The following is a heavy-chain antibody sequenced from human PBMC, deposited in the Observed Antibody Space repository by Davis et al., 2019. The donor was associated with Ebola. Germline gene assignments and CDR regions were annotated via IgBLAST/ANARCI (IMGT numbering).Heavy chain of an antibody. CDR2: IYPGDSDT. CDR3: ARLDGGAVPATREDYYYYGIGV. J-gene: IGHJ6*02. Sequence: GESLKTPCKGPGYSFTSYWLGRVRQIPGKGPGWMGIIYPGDSDTRHSTSFQGQVTISPAKSITTAYLQWSSLKASDSAMYYCARLDGGAVPATREDYYYYGIGVWGQGTTVTVSS. V-gene: IGHV5-51*01. CDR1: GYSFTSYW. D-gene: IGHD2-15*01.